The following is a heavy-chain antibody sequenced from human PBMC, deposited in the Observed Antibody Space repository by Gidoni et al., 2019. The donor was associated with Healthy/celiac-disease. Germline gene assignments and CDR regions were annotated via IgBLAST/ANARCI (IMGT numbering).Heavy chain of an antibody. CDR3: ARDDLIVVVPAAMPNAFDI. Sequence: QVQLVQSGAEVKKPGSSVKVSCKASGGTFSSYAISWVRQAPGQGLEWMGRIIPILGIANYAQKFQGRVTITADKSTSTAYMELSSLRSEDTAVYYCARDDLIVVVPAAMPNAFDIWGQGTMVTVSS. CDR2: IIPILGIA. J-gene: IGHJ3*02. V-gene: IGHV1-69*04. CDR1: GGTFSSYA. D-gene: IGHD2-2*01.